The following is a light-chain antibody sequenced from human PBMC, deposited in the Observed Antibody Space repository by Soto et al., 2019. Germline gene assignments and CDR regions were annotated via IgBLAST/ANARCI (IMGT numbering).Light chain of an antibody. CDR2: DAS. V-gene: IGKV3-15*01. CDR3: QQSYT. Sequence: EVVMTQSPATLYVSPGERVTLYCRASQAVGYNLAWYQHKPGQAPRLLIYDASTRVTGIPTRFSGSGSGTEFTLTISSLQSENFAIYYCQQSYTFGQGTKLEIK. J-gene: IGKJ2*01. CDR1: QAVGYN.